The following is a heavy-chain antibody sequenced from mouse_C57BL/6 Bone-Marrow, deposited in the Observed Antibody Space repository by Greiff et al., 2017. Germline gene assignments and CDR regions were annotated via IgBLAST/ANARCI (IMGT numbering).Heavy chain of an antibody. Sequence: EVMLVESGGGLVQPKGSLKLSCAASGFSFNTYAMNWVRQAPGKGLEWVARIRSKSNNYATYYADSVTDRFTISSDDSESMLYLQMNNLKPEDTAMYYCVRRATMVPYFYAMDYWGQGTSVTVSS. V-gene: IGHV10-1*01. CDR2: IRSKSNNYAT. CDR1: GFSFNTYA. CDR3: VRRATMVPYFYAMDY. J-gene: IGHJ4*01. D-gene: IGHD2-2*01.